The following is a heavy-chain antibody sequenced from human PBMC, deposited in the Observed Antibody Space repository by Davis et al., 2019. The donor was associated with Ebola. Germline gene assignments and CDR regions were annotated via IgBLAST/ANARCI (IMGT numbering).Heavy chain of an antibody. Sequence: GESLKISCAASGFTFSAYTMNWVRQAPGKGLEWVSSINGPCSYIYDADSVRGRFTISRDNTKNSLYLQMNSLRADDTAVYYCARDDGKYARSSGMDVWGRGTTVTVSS. D-gene: IGHD6-6*01. V-gene: IGHV3-21*01. CDR3: ARDDGKYARSSGMDV. CDR1: GFTFSAYT. J-gene: IGHJ6*02. CDR2: INGPCSYI.